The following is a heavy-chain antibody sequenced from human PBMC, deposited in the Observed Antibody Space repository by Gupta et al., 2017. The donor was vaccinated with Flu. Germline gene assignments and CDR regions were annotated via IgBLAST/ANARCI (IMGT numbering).Heavy chain of an antibody. V-gene: IGHV1-46*01. CDR2: INPSGGTT. CDR3: GTRVGSSDASDFNY. Sequence: VYGKASGYTFTDQSIHWVRQAPGQGLEWMGRINPSGGTTNFAQTFQGRITMTRDTSTNTVYMELSSLGSEDTAVYYCGTRVGSSDASDFNYWGQGTLVTVS. D-gene: IGHD6-19*01. CDR1: GYTFTDQS. J-gene: IGHJ4*02.